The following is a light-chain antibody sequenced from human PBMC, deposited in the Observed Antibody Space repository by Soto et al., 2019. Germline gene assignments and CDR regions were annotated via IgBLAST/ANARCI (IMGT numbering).Light chain of an antibody. CDR1: SSDVGGYDY. J-gene: IGLJ2*01. V-gene: IGLV2-14*01. Sequence: QSALTQPASVSGSPGQSITISCTGTSSDVGGYDYVSWYQHHPGKVPKLIIYEVSKRPSGVPDRFSGSKSGTSASLAITGLQAEDEAEYYCQSYDSSLSGSTVFGGGTKVTVL. CDR2: EVS. CDR3: QSYDSSLSGSTV.